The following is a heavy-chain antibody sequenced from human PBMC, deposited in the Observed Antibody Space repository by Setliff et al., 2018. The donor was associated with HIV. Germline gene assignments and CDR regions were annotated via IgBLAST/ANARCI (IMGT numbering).Heavy chain of an antibody. CDR2: IRYDDTYK. D-gene: IGHD6-19*01. V-gene: IGHV3-30*02. Sequence: GSLRLSCAASGFTFSSYGMHWVRQAPGKGLEWVAFIRYDDTYKYYADSVKGRFTISRDNSRNTLYLQMNSLRAEDTAVYYCTKNLYRSPWSPLDYWGQGTLVTVSS. CDR3: TKNLYRSPWSPLDY. J-gene: IGHJ4*02. CDR1: GFTFSSYG.